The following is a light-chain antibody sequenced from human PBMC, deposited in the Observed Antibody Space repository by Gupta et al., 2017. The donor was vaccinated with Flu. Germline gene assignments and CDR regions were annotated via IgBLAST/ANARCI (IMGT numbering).Light chain of an antibody. Sequence: DIVMTQSPLSLPVTPGEPASISCRSSQSLLHSNGYNYLDWYLQKPGQSPQLLIYLGSNRASGVPDRFSGSGSGTXFTLKIXRVEAEDVGVYYCIQALQTPYTFGXGTKLEIK. CDR3: IQALQTPYT. V-gene: IGKV2-28*01. CDR1: QSLLHSNGYNY. J-gene: IGKJ2*01. CDR2: LGS.